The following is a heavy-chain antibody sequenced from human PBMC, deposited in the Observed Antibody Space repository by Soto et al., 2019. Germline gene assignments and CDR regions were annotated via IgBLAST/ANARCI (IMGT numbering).Heavy chain of an antibody. CDR2: IIPIFGTA. CDR3: ARDLGKRWLQLDAFDI. Sequence: QVQLVQSGAEVKKPGSSVKVSCTASGGTFSSYAISWVRQAPGQGLEWMGGIIPIFGTANYAQKFQGRVTITADESTSTAYMELSSLRSEDTAVYYCARDLGKRWLQLDAFDIWGQGTMVTVSS. CDR1: GGTFSSYA. D-gene: IGHD5-12*01. V-gene: IGHV1-69*01. J-gene: IGHJ3*02.